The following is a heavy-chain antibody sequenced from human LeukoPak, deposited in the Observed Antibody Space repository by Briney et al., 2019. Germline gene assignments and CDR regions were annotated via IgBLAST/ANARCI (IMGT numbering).Heavy chain of an antibody. CDR3: ARVYYDILTGYPGSDWFDP. CDR1: GGSISSYY. Sequence: SETLSLTCTVSGGSISSYYWGWIRQPPGKGLEWIGSIYYSGSTYYNPSLKSRVTISVDTSKNQFSLKLSSVTAADTAVYYCARVYYDILTGYPGSDWFDPWGQGTLVTVSS. CDR2: IYYSGST. V-gene: IGHV4-39*07. J-gene: IGHJ5*02. D-gene: IGHD3-9*01.